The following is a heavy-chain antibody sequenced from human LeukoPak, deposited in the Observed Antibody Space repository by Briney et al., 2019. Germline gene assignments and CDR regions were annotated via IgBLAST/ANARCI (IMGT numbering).Heavy chain of an antibody. Sequence: GGSLRLSCATSGFTFNKNARSWVRQPPGKGLEWVPTIGNTETFYADSVTGRFTISRDNSKNTVYLHMNSLRVEDTAVYYCAKDWIQFNRVFDCFDSWGQGTLVTVSS. CDR2: IGNTET. D-gene: IGHD2-21*01. J-gene: IGHJ4*02. V-gene: IGHV3-23*01. CDR3: AKDWIQFNRVFDCFDS. CDR1: GFTFNKNA.